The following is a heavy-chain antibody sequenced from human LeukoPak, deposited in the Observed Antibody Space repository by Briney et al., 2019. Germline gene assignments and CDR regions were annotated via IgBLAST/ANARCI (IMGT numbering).Heavy chain of an antibody. CDR3: AREGYYDSSGSILGAFDI. Sequence: SETLSLTCTVSGGSISSYYWSWIRQPPGKGLEWIGYIYYSGSTNYNPSLKSRVTISVDTSKNQFSLKLSSVTAADTAVYYCAREGYYDSSGSILGAFDIWGQGTMVTVSS. D-gene: IGHD3-22*01. CDR2: IYYSGST. J-gene: IGHJ3*02. V-gene: IGHV4-59*12. CDR1: GGSISSYY.